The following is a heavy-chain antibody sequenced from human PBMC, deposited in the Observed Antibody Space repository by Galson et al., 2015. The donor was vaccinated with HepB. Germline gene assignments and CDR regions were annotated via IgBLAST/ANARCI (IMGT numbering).Heavy chain of an antibody. J-gene: IGHJ4*02. Sequence: QSGAEVTKPGESLTISCRVSGYSFNSYWIGWARQMPEKGLEWVGFIYPGDSDIRYNPSFQGQVTISADKSIRTAYLQWVSLRASDIAMYYCATRISPVFDHWGQGTLVTVSS. CDR1: GYSFNSYW. CDR2: IYPGDSDI. D-gene: IGHD2-15*01. V-gene: IGHV5-51*01. CDR3: ATRISPVFDH.